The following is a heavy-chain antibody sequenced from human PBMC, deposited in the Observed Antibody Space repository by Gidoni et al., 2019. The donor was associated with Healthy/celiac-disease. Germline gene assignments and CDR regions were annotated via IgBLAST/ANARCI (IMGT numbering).Heavy chain of an antibody. CDR1: GDSITSYF. D-gene: IGHD4-17*01. J-gene: IGHJ4*02. CDR2: LRYRGRT. V-gene: IGHV4-59*12. Sequence: QVQLQESGPGLVKPSETLSLNYTVPGDSITSYFWSWLRQPPGQVLEWIGYLRYRGRTKSNPSLKSRVIMSVDSSNNEFSLRLTSVTAADTAVYYCARLYPSDYAIDYWGQGILVTVSS. CDR3: ARLYPSDYAIDY.